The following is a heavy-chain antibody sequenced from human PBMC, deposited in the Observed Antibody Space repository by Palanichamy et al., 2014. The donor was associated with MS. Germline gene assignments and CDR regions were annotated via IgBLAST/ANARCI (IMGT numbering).Heavy chain of an antibody. J-gene: IGHJ4*02. CDR2: IKSRINGGAT. CDR1: GFTFTNAW. CDR3: ATDWVVTGGTGANRFVDY. Sequence: EVQLVESGGGLVKPGESLRLSCAASGFTFTNAWMTWVRQGPGKGLEWIARIKSRINGGATYYGEPIKGRFTISRDDAKNTLYLQMNSLKTEDTAVYYCATDWVVTGGTGANRFVDYWGQGTLVTVSS. D-gene: IGHD2-21*02. V-gene: IGHV3-15*01.